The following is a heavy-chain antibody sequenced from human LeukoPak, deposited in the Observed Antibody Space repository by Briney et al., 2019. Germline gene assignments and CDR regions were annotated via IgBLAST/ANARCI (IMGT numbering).Heavy chain of an antibody. V-gene: IGHV3-13*04. J-gene: IGHJ5*02. D-gene: IGHD4-17*01. CDR1: GFTFSSYD. CDR2: IGTAGDT. CDR3: ARSHGDYFLGFDP. Sequence: PGGSLRLSCAASGFTFSSYDMHWVRQVTGKGLEWVSAIGTAGDTYYAGSVKGRFTISRENAKNSLYLQMNSLRAGDTAVYYCARSHGDYFLGFDPWGQGTLVTVSS.